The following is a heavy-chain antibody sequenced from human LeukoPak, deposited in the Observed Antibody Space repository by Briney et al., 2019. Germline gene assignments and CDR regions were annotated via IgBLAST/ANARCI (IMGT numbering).Heavy chain of an antibody. Sequence: GESLKISCKGSGYSFTSYWIGWVRQMPGKGLEWMGIIYPGDSDTRYSPSFQGQVTISADKSISTAYLQWSSLKASDTAMYYCARMRSEYSSSSHYYGMDVWGQGTTVTVSS. V-gene: IGHV5-51*01. CDR1: GYSFTSYW. D-gene: IGHD6-6*01. J-gene: IGHJ6*02. CDR2: IYPGDSDT. CDR3: ARMRSEYSSSSHYYGMDV.